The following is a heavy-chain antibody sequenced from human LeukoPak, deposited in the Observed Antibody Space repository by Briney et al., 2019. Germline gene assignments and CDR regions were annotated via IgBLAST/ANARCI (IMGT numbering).Heavy chain of an antibody. Sequence: PGGSLRLSCAASGFTFSSYTMNWVRKAPGKGLEWISYISSSSSIMYYADSVKGRFSISRGNAKNSLYLQMNSLRDEDTAVYYCARDKSGSDSARGAVTDICGQGAIVTVSS. CDR3: ARDKSGSDSARGAVTDI. CDR1: GFTFSSYT. J-gene: IGHJ3*02. CDR2: ISSSSSIM. V-gene: IGHV3-48*02. D-gene: IGHD1-26*01.